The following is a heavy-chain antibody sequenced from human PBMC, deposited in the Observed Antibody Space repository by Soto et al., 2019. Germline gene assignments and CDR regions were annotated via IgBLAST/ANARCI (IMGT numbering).Heavy chain of an antibody. J-gene: IGHJ6*03. Sequence: GGSLRLSCAASGFTFSSYAMSWVRQAPGKGLEWVSAISGSGGSTYYADSVKGRFTISRDNSKNTLYLQMNSLRAEDTAVYYCAKEQTLLRPTFDPPKLKTMDVWGKGTTVTVSS. CDR3: AKEQTLLRPTFDPPKLKTMDV. CDR1: GFTFSSYA. CDR2: ISGSGGST. V-gene: IGHV3-23*01. D-gene: IGHD3-16*01.